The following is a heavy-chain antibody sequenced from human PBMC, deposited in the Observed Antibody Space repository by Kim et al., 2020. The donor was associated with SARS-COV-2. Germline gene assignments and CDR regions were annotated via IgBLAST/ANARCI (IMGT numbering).Heavy chain of an antibody. CDR3: ASPLKRPVAPGASLPLQKNYVYYGMDV. Sequence: SVKVSCKATGGTFNSQAVSWVRQAPGRGLEWMGGVIPKFGAVDYAQKFQGRVTITADESTSTAYMELSSLRSEDTAVYYCASPLKRPVAPGASLPLQKNYVYYGMDVWGQGTTVTVSS. V-gene: IGHV1-69*13. CDR1: GGTFNSQA. J-gene: IGHJ6*02. D-gene: IGHD2-2*01. CDR2: VIPKFGAV.